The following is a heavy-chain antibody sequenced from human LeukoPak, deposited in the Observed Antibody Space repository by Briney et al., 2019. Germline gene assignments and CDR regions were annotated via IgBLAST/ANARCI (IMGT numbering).Heavy chain of an antibody. D-gene: IGHD2-8*01. V-gene: IGHV1-2*02. CDR1: GYSFTEHY. CDR3: ARSAGHCSNGICFTDFFMDV. J-gene: IGHJ6*04. CDR2: INCNSGDA. Sequence: ASVKVSCKASGYSFTEHYIYWVRQAPGQGLEWVGRINCNSGDANSAQKFQGRVTMTRDTSVSTAYMDLSSVTSDDTAVYFCARSAGHCSNGICFTDFFMDVWGRGTTVTVSS.